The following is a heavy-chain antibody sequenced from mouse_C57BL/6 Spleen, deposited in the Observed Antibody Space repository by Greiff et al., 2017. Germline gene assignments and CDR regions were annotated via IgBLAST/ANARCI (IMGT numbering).Heavy chain of an antibody. V-gene: IGHV1-82*01. CDR1: GYAFSSSW. Sequence: QVQLKESGPELVKPGASVKISCKASGYAFSSSWMNWVKQRPGKGLEWIGRIYPGDGDTTYNGKFKGKATLTADKSSSTAYMQLSSLTSEDSAVYFCARGGVPAWFAYWGQGTLVTVSA. CDR2: IYPGDGDT. D-gene: IGHD5-1*01. J-gene: IGHJ3*01. CDR3: ARGGVPAWFAY.